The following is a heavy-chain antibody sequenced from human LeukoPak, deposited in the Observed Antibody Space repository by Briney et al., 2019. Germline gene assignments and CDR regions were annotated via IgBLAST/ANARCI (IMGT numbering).Heavy chain of an antibody. CDR1: GFTFRDYY. CDR3: AREARYTEAFDI. V-gene: IGHV3-11*04. D-gene: IGHD2-2*02. J-gene: IGHJ3*02. Sequence: GGSLRLSCAASGFTFRDYYMSWIWQAPGKGLEWVSYISSSGSTIYYADSVKGRFTISRDNAKNSLYLQMNSLRAEDTAVYYCAREARYTEAFDIWGQGTMVTVSS. CDR2: ISSSGSTI.